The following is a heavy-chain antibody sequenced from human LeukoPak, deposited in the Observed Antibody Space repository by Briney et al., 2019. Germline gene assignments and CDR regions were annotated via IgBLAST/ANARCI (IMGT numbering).Heavy chain of an antibody. CDR2: ISGSGGST. CDR1: GFTFSSYA. J-gene: IGHJ4*02. D-gene: IGHD3-22*01. CDR3: AKVQYYDSSGYSRSFDY. Sequence: GGSLRLSCAASGFTFSSYAMSWVRQAPGKGLEWVSAISGSGGSTYYADSVKGRFTISRDNSKNTLYLQMNSLRAEDTAVYYCAKVQYYDSSGYSRSFDYWGQGSPVTVSS. V-gene: IGHV3-23*01.